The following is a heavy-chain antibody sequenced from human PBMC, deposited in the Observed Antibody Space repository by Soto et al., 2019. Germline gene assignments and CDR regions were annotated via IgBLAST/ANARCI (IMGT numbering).Heavy chain of an antibody. CDR1: GGSFSGYY. CDR2: INDRGSI. V-gene: IGHV4-34*01. CDR3: ARESHDILTGPPCVLYFDL. Sequence: QVQLQQWGAGPLRPLETLSLTCGVSGGSFSGYYWSWIRQSPGKGLEWIGEINDRGSINYTPSLKSRVSISVDTSKNHYSLHLRSVTAADTAVYYCARESHDILTGPPCVLYFDLWGRGTLVTVSS. D-gene: IGHD3-9*01. J-gene: IGHJ2*01.